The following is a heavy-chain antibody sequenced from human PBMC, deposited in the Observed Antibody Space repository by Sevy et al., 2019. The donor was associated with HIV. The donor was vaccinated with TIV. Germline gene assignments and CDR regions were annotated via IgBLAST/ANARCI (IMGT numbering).Heavy chain of an antibody. D-gene: IGHD6-13*01. V-gene: IGHV3-23*01. CDR1: GYSFSSYA. Sequence: GGSLRLSCVVSGYSFSSYAISWVRQAPGKGLEWVSTINGRGGSTYYADSVKGRFTISRDNPKNTLFLQMINLRVDDTAIYYCARPSPRTAAAASAFYDNWGQGTLVTVSS. CDR3: ARPSPRTAAAASAFYDN. CDR2: INGRGGST. J-gene: IGHJ4*02.